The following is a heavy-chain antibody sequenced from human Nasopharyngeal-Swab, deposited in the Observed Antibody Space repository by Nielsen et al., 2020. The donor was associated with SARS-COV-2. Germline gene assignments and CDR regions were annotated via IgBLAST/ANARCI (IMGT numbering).Heavy chain of an antibody. Sequence: GESLKISCAAFGFTFSSYGMHWVRQAPGKGLEWVAVIWYDGSNKYYADSVKGRFTISRDNSKNTLYLQMNSLRAEDTAVYYCARDLGGAAAGTDYWGQGTLVTVSS. CDR1: GFTFSSYG. CDR3: ARDLGGAAAGTDY. J-gene: IGHJ4*02. V-gene: IGHV3-33*01. D-gene: IGHD6-13*01. CDR2: IWYDGSNK.